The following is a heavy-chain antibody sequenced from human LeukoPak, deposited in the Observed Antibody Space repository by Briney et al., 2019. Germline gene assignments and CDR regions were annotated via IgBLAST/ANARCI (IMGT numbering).Heavy chain of an antibody. D-gene: IGHD1-7*01. CDR2: INHSGST. Sequence: SETLSLTCAVYGGSFSGYYWSWIRQPPGKGLEWIGEINHSGSTNYNPSLKSRVTISVDTSKNQFSLKLSSVTAADTAVYYCARDNWNYAPGIDYWGQGTLVTVSS. V-gene: IGHV4-34*01. CDR3: ARDNWNYAPGIDY. CDR1: GGSFSGYY. J-gene: IGHJ4*02.